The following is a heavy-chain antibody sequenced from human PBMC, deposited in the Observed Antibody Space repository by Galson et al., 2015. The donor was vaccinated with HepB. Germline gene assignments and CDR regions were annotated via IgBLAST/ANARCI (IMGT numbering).Heavy chain of an antibody. J-gene: IGHJ3*02. V-gene: IGHV1-24*01. CDR2: FDPEDGET. Sequence: SVKVSCKVSGYTLTELSMHWVRQAPGKGLEWMGGFDPEDGETIYAQKFQGRVTMTEDTSTDTAYMELSSLRSEDTAVYYCATDLRCGGDCYHDAFDIWGQGTMVTVSS. CDR3: ATDLRCGGDCYHDAFDI. D-gene: IGHD2-21*01. CDR1: GYTLTELS.